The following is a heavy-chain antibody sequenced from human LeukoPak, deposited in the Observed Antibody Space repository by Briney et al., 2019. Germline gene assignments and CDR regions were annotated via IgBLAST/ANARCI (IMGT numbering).Heavy chain of an antibody. D-gene: IGHD5-24*01. CDR2: IFYSGST. J-gene: IGHJ4*02. V-gene: IGHV4-39*07. CDR1: GGSISTSNYY. CDR3: ARGTDGYNSGD. Sequence: SETLSLTCTVSGGSISTSNYYWGWIRQPPGKGLEWIGNIFYSGSTYYSPSLRSRVTTSLDTSKNQFSLKLSSVTAADTAVYYCARGTDGYNSGDWGQGTLVTVSS.